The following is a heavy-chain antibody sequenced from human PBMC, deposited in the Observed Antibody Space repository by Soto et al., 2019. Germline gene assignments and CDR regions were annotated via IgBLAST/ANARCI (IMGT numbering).Heavy chain of an antibody. CDR1: GFTFSSYD. J-gene: IGHJ4*02. CDR2: ISYDGDDE. V-gene: IGHV3-30*18. Sequence: QVQLVESGGGVVQPGRSLRLSCAASGFTFSSYDMHWVRQAPGKGLEWLALISYDGDDEYFADSVKGRFTISRDNSKNTLYLQLNSLTAEDTALYYCAKDEGRRGSWYRFDYWGQGTLVTVSS. D-gene: IGHD6-13*01. CDR3: AKDEGRRGSWYRFDY.